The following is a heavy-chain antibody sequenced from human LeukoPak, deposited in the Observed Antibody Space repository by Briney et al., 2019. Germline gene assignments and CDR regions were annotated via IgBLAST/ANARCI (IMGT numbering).Heavy chain of an antibody. D-gene: IGHD6-13*01. Sequence: GGSLRLSCAASGFSISSSAMNWVRQAPGKGLEWVSSINNVASHIYYADSVKGRFTISRDNAKNSLYLQMNSLRAEDTAVYYCARDLVAAAGPKGGHDAFDIWGQGTMVTVSS. CDR3: ARDLVAAAGPKGGHDAFDI. CDR2: INNVASHI. V-gene: IGHV3-21*01. J-gene: IGHJ3*02. CDR1: GFSISSSA.